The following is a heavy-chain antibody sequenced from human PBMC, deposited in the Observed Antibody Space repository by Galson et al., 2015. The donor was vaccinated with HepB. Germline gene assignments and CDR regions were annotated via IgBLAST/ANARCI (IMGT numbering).Heavy chain of an antibody. CDR3: ARIPFHHYDAGGYDYHPRGGGDYYGMDV. Sequence: SLRLSCAASGFTFSSYNMNWVRQAPGKGLEWVSYISSSGNTIYYAESVKGRFTISRDNAQKSLFLQMKSLRVEDTAIYYCARIPFHHYDAGGYDYHPRGGGDYYGMDVWGQGTTATVSS. J-gene: IGHJ6*02. D-gene: IGHD3-22*01. V-gene: IGHV3-48*03. CDR2: ISSSGNTI. CDR1: GFTFSSYN.